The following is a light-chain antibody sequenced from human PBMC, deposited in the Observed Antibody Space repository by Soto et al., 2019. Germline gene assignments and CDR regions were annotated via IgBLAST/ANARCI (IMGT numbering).Light chain of an antibody. CDR2: AAS. V-gene: IGKV1-12*01. CDR3: KQSRSFPLT. Sequence: DIQMAQSPSSLSASVGDRVTITCRASQDLDRWLAWYQQKPGEAPKVLIFAASSLQSGLPSRFSGGGSGTDFSLTISSLQPEDFATYYCKQSRSFPLTFGGGTKVDI. CDR1: QDLDRW. J-gene: IGKJ4*01.